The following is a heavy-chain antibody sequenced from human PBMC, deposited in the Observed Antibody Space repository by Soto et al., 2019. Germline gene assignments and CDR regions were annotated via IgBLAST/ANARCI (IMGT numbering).Heavy chain of an antibody. Sequence: QVQLVESGGGVVQPGRSLRLSCAASGFTFSSYAMHWVRQAPGKGLEWVAVISYDGSNEYYADSVKGRFTISRDNSKNTLYLQMNSLRAEDTAVYYCARDLQDYWGQGTLVTVSS. CDR2: ISYDGSNE. V-gene: IGHV3-30-3*01. CDR3: ARDLQDY. CDR1: GFTFSSYA. J-gene: IGHJ4*02.